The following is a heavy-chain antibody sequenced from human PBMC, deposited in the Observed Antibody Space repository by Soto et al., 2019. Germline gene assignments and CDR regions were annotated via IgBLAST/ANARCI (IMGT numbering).Heavy chain of an antibody. CDR2: INHRGTT. CDR3: ARGYPRSILATSLTTSYWFDS. J-gene: IGHJ5*01. CDR1: GESLRGYY. Sequence: QVQLQQWGTGLLKPSETLSLHCAVYGESLRGYYWSWIRQTPAMGLEWIGEINHRGTTNHDSSLNTPATISIDTSKNQVSLRLNYVTAADTAVYYCARGYPRSILATSLTTSYWFDSWGQGTLVTVSS. D-gene: IGHD2-21*01. V-gene: IGHV4-34*04.